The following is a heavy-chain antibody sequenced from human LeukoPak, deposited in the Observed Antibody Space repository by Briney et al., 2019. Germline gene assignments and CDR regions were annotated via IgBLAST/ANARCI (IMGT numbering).Heavy chain of an antibody. CDR2: ISWNSGSI. CDR1: GFTFDDYS. J-gene: IGHJ4*02. CDR3: AKDTGSSSWYYFDY. V-gene: IGHV3-9*01. D-gene: IGHD6-13*01. Sequence: GGSLRLSCAASGFTFDDYSMHWVRQAPGKCLEWVSGISWNSGSIVYADSVKGRFTISIDKDKNSLYLQMNSLRAEDTALYYCAKDTGSSSWYYFDYWGQGTLVTVSS.